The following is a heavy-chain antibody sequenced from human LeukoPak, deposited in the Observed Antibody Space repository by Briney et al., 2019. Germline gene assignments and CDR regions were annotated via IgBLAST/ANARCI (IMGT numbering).Heavy chain of an antibody. V-gene: IGHV3-48*03. D-gene: IGHD6-6*01. CDR1: GFTFSRYE. J-gene: IGHJ4*02. Sequence: RPGGSLRLSCVASGFTFSRYEMNWVRQAPGKGLEWVSYISRSGDTIYFADSVKGRFTISRDNAKNSLYLQMNILRAEDTALYYCARARGSIPSSSFDYWGQGALVTVSS. CDR3: ARARGSIPSSSFDY. CDR2: ISRSGDTI.